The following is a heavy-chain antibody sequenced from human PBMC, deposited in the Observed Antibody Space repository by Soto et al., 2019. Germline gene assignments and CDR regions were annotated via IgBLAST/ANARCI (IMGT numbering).Heavy chain of an antibody. J-gene: IGHJ4*02. CDR2: ITTSGDTV. Sequence: EIQLVESGGALAQPGGSLRLSCAAYGFTFRYYDMHWVRQAPGKGLEWVSHITTSGDTVYYADSVKGRFTISRDNVRNSLSLQMNGLRDEDTAVYFCARDVTRVRGVITKAFDYWCQGTLVTVSS. D-gene: IGHD3-10*01. CDR1: GFTFRYYD. V-gene: IGHV3-48*02. CDR3: ARDVTRVRGVITKAFDY.